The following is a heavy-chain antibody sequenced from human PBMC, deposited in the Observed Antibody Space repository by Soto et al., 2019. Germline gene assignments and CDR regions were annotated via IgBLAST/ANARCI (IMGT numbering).Heavy chain of an antibody. V-gene: IGHV3-11*01. CDR3: ARDLRAVGMASRFDP. J-gene: IGHJ5*02. CDR1: GFTFGDYY. Sequence: QVQLVESGGGLVKPGGSLRLSCAASGFTFGDYYMTWIRQAPGKGLEWVSFIGTRGTGIYYADSVKGRFTIFRGNAKNSLYLQMNSLRAEDTAMYYCARDLRAVGMASRFDPWGQGTLVTVSS. CDR2: IGTRGTGI. D-gene: IGHD6-13*01.